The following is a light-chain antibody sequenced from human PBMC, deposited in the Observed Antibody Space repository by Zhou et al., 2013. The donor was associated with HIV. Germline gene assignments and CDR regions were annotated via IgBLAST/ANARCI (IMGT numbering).Light chain of an antibody. V-gene: IGKV3-20*01. J-gene: IGKJ1*01. CDR1: QSVSSSY. Sequence: IVLTQSPGTLSLSPGERATLSCRASQSVSSSYLAWYQHKPGQAPRLLIYGASSRATGIPDRFSGSGSGTDFTLTISRLEPEDFALYYCQQYDSSPQTFGQGTKVEIK. CDR2: GAS. CDR3: QQYDSSPQT.